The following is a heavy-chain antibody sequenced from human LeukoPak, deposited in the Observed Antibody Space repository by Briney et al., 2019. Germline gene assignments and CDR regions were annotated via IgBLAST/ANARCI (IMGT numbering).Heavy chain of an antibody. CDR1: GYTFTSYG. CDR3: ARGTVVVVAATLEWFDP. Sequence: GASVKVSCKASGYTFTSYGISWVRQAPGQGLEWMGWISAYNGNTNCAQKLQGRVTMTTDTSTSTAYMELSRLRSDDTAVYYCARGTVVVVAATLEWFDPWGQGTLVTVSS. CDR2: ISAYNGNT. D-gene: IGHD2-15*01. J-gene: IGHJ5*02. V-gene: IGHV1-18*01.